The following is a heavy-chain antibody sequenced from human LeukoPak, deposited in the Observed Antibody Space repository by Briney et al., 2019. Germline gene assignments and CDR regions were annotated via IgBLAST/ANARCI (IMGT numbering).Heavy chain of an antibody. J-gene: IGHJ4*02. Sequence: SVKVSCKASGFTFTSSAMQWVRQARGQRLEWIGWTVVGSGNTNYAQKFQERVTITRDTSTSTAYMELSSLRSEDTAVYYCAAEFRALSSITGTTSLGGYWGQGTLVTVSS. CDR1: GFTFTSSA. D-gene: IGHD1-7*01. CDR2: TVVGSGNT. CDR3: AAEFRALSSITGTTSLGGY. V-gene: IGHV1-58*02.